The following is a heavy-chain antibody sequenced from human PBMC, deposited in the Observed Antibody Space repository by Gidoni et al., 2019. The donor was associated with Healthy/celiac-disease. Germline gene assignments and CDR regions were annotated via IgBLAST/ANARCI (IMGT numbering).Heavy chain of an antibody. CDR3: ARVKGGYYDYVWGRNGDPYYFDY. CDR1: GFTFSSYS. V-gene: IGHV3-48*02. Sequence: EVQLVESGGGLVQPGGSLRLSCASSGFTFSSYSMNWVRQAPGKGLEWVSYISSSSSTIYYADSVKGRFTISRDNAKNSLYLQMNSLRDEDTAVYYCARVKGGYYDYVWGRNGDPYYFDYWGQGTLVTVSS. D-gene: IGHD3-16*01. J-gene: IGHJ4*02. CDR2: ISSSSSTI.